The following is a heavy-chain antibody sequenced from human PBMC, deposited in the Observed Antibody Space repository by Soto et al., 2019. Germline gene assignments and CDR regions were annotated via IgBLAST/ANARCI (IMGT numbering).Heavy chain of an antibody. CDR1: GFTVSSYA. Sequence: ESGGGLAQAGGSLRLSCAASGFTVSSYALNWVRQAPGKGLEWVSGISASTYYADSVKGRFTISRDTSKNTLYLQMNSLRAEDTAIYFCAIRMYSTRWYYLDYWGQGTLVTVSS. D-gene: IGHD6-13*01. V-gene: IGHV3-23*01. CDR2: ISAST. J-gene: IGHJ4*02. CDR3: AIRMYSTRWYYLDY.